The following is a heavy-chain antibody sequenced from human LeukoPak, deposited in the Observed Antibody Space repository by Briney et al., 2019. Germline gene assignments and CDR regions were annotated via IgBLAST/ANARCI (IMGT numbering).Heavy chain of an antibody. V-gene: IGHV4-59*01. Sequence: LETLSVTCTVCGGSISGYQWSSIRQPPGTGLEWMGHIYYSGGTNYNLSLKGRVTISVDTSKNQSSLKLSSVTAADTAVYYCATGPPAYGMDVWGQGTTVTASS. CDR2: IYYSGGT. J-gene: IGHJ6*02. CDR3: ATGPPAYGMDV. CDR1: GGSISGYQ.